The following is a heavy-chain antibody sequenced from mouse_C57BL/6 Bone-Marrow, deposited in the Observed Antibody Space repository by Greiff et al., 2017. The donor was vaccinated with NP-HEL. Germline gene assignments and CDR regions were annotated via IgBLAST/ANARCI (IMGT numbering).Heavy chain of an antibody. CDR2: INYDGSST. Sequence: EVMLVESEGGLVQPGSSMKLSCTASGFTFSDYYMAWVRQVPEKGLECVANINYDGSSTYYLDSLKSRFIISRDNAKNILYLQMSSLKSEDTATYYWARGDYPHWYFDVWGTGTTVTVSS. CDR1: GFTFSDYY. V-gene: IGHV5-16*01. D-gene: IGHD2-4*01. J-gene: IGHJ1*03. CDR3: ARGDYPHWYFDV.